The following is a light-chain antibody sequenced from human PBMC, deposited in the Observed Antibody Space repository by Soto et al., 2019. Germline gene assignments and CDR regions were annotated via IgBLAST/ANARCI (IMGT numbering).Light chain of an antibody. CDR1: QSDSNSY. Sequence: ECVLTQSPATLSLSPGEPAALSCRVSQSDSNSYLAWYQQKPGQAPRLLIYGASSRATGIPDRFSGSGSGTDFTLTISRLEPEDFAVYYCQQDGTPPRTFGHGTKVDIK. V-gene: IGKV3-20*01. J-gene: IGKJ1*01. CDR3: QQDGTPPRT. CDR2: GAS.